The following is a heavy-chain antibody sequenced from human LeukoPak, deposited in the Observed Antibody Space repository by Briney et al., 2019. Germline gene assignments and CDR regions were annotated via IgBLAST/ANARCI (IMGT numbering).Heavy chain of an antibody. D-gene: IGHD6-13*01. Sequence: HPGGSLRLSCAASGFTFSSYAMSWVRQAPGKGLEWVSAISGSGGSTYYADSVKGRFTISRDNSKNTLYLQMNSLRAEDTAVYYCARVGSSWSYYYYYMDVWGKGTTVTVSS. CDR3: ARVGSSWSYYYYYMDV. V-gene: IGHV3-23*01. J-gene: IGHJ6*03. CDR2: ISGSGGST. CDR1: GFTFSSYA.